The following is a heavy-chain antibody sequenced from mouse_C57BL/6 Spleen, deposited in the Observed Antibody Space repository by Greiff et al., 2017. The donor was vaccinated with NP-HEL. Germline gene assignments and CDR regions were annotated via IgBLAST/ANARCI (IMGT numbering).Heavy chain of an antibody. V-gene: IGHV1-54*01. J-gene: IGHJ2*01. D-gene: IGHD1-1*01. CDR2: INPGSGGT. CDR1: GYAFTNYL. Sequence: VQLQQSGAELVRPGTSVKVSCKASGYAFTNYLIEWVKQRPGQGLEWIGVINPGSGGTNYNEKFKGKATLTADKSSSTAYMQLSSLTSEDSAVYFCARERVITTVVEDYWGQGTTLTVSS. CDR3: ARERVITTVVEDY.